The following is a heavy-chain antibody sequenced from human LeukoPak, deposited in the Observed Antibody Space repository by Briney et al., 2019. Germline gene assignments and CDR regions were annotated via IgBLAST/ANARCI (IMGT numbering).Heavy chain of an antibody. J-gene: IGHJ4*02. CDR1: GGSISSSNSH. Sequence: PSETRSLTCSVSGGSISSSNSHWGWIRQPPGKGLEWVGSIDNRGNTYYNPSLKSRVTISVDTSKNQFSLKLSSVTAADTAVYYCARHGTLYGSSSKFDNWGQGTLVTVSS. CDR3: ARHGTLYGSSSKFDN. CDR2: IDNRGNT. V-gene: IGHV4-39*01. D-gene: IGHD6-6*01.